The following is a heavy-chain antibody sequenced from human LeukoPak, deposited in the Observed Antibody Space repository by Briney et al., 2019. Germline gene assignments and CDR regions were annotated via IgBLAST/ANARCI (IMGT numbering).Heavy chain of an antibody. CDR3: ARAEDIVVVPAIDY. D-gene: IGHD2-2*01. CDR1: GYTFTSYA. J-gene: IGHJ4*02. Sequence: ASVKVSCKASGYTFTSYAMNWVRQAPGQGLELMGWINTNTGNQTYAQGFTGRFVFSLATSVSTAYLQISSLKAEDTAVYYCARAEDIVVVPAIDYWGQGTLVTVSS. CDR2: INTNTGNQ. V-gene: IGHV7-4-1*02.